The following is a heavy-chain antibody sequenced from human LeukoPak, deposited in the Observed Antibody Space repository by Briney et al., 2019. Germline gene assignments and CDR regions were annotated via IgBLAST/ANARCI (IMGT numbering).Heavy chain of an antibody. Sequence: ASVKVSCKASGYTFTGYYMHWVRQAPGRGLEWMGWINPNSGGTNYAQKFQGRVTMTRDTSISTAYMELSRLRSDDTAVYYCARSPWELLLGDYWGQGTLVTVSS. V-gene: IGHV1-2*02. CDR2: INPNSGGT. D-gene: IGHD1-26*01. J-gene: IGHJ4*02. CDR3: ARSPWELLLGDY. CDR1: GYTFTGYY.